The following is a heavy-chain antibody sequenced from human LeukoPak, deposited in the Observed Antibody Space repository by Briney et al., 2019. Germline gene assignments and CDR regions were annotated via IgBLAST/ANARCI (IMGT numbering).Heavy chain of an antibody. CDR1: GGSISSYY. CDR2: TYYSGST. J-gene: IGHJ6*03. CDR3: ARGESSPPSYYYYYMDV. V-gene: IGHV4-59*01. Sequence: SSETLSLTCTVSGGSISSYYWSWIRQPPGKGLEWIGYTYYSGSTNYNPSLKSRVTISVDTSKNQFSLKLNSVTAADTAVYYCARGESSPPSYYYYYMDVWGKGTTVTVSS. D-gene: IGHD6-13*01.